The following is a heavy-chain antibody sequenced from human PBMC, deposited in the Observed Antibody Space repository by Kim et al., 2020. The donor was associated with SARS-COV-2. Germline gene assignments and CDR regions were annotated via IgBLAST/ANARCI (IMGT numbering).Heavy chain of an antibody. D-gene: IGHD2-2*01. Sequence: SETLSLTCTVSGGSINGSYWSWIRQPPGKGLEWIGYIYYSGSTNYNPSLKSRVTISVDTSKKQLTLKLSSVTAADTAVYYCARDWGYCSSNRCRPTDYYYYGMDVWGQGTTVTISS. J-gene: IGHJ6*02. CDR2: IYYSGST. CDR3: ARDWGYCSSNRCRPTDYYYYGMDV. V-gene: IGHV4-59*01. CDR1: GGSINGSY.